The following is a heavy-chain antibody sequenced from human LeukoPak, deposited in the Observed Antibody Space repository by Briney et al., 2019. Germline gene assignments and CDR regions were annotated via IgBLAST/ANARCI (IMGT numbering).Heavy chain of an antibody. V-gene: IGHV4-61*02. D-gene: IGHD3-22*01. CDR3: AIKTGLYYYDSSGYYYFDY. CDR1: GGSISSGSYY. Sequence: SETLSLTCTVSGGSISSGSYYWSWIRQPAGKGLEWIGRIYTSGSTYYNPSLKSRVTISVDTSKNQFSLKLSSVTAADTAVYYCAIKTGLYYYDSSGYYYFDYWGQGTLVTVSS. J-gene: IGHJ4*02. CDR2: IYTSGST.